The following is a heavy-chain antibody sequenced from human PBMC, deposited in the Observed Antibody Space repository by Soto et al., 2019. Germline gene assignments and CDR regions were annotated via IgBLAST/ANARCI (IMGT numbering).Heavy chain of an antibody. CDR1: GGTFSSYA. J-gene: IGHJ5*02. D-gene: IGHD2-21*02. Sequence: SVKVSCKASGGTFSSYAISWMRQAPGQGLEWMGGIIPIFGTANYAQKFQGRVTIAADESTSTAYMELSSLRSEDTAVYYCARGPVTGPWFDPWGQGTLVTVSS. CDR3: ARGPVTGPWFDP. V-gene: IGHV1-69*13. CDR2: IIPIFGTA.